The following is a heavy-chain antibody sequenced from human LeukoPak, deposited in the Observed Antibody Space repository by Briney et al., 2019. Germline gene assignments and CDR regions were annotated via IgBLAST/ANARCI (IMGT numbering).Heavy chain of an antibody. J-gene: IGHJ6*03. V-gene: IGHV4-59*10. CDR1: GGSFSGYY. CDR2: IYTSGST. D-gene: IGHD6-19*01. Sequence: KPSETLSLTCAAYGGSFSGYYWSWIRQPPGKGLEWIGRIYTSGSTNYNPSLKSRVTISVATSKNQFSLKLSSVTAADTAVYYCARAKEKIAVAGNYYYMDVWGKGTTVTVSS. CDR3: ARAKEKIAVAGNYYYMDV.